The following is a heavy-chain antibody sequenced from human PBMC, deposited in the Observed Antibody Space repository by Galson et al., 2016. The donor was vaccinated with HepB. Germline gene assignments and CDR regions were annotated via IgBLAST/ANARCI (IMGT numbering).Heavy chain of an antibody. V-gene: IGHV3-23*01. CDR1: GFTFSNAW. J-gene: IGHJ4*02. D-gene: IGHD2-15*01. Sequence: SLRLSCAASGFTFSNAWMKWVRQAPGKGLEWVSVISASGDRTYYAKSVKGRFTISRDNSKNTVYVQMNSLRAEDTAVYYCAKNSAGRCYSPGDYWGQGTLVTVSS. CDR2: ISASGDRT. CDR3: AKNSAGRCYSPGDY.